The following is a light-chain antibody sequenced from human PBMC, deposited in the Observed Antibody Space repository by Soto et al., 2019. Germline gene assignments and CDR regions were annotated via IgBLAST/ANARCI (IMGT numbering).Light chain of an antibody. CDR3: CSFTSSTNLV. V-gene: IGLV2-14*01. CDR2: EVR. J-gene: IGLJ3*02. Sequence: QSALTQPASVSGSPGQSITISCTGTRSDIGGYNYVSWYQQRPGKAPKLLIYEVRNRPSGVSNRFSGSKSGHTASLTISGLQADDEADYFCCSFTSSTNLVFGGGTKVTVL. CDR1: RSDIGGYNY.